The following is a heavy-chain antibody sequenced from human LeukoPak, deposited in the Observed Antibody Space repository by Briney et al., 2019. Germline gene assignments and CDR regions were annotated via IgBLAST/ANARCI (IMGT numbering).Heavy chain of an antibody. CDR2: INHSGST. V-gene: IGHV4-34*01. J-gene: IGHJ4*02. Sequence: SETLSLTCAVYGGSFSGYYWSWIRQPPGKGLEWIGEINHSGSTNYNPSLKSRVTISVDTSKNQFSLKLSSVTAADTAVYYCARGCSRYDYVWGSYRSTYYFDYWGQGTLVTVSS. D-gene: IGHD3-16*02. CDR1: GGSFSGYY. CDR3: ARGCSRYDYVWGSYRSTYYFDY.